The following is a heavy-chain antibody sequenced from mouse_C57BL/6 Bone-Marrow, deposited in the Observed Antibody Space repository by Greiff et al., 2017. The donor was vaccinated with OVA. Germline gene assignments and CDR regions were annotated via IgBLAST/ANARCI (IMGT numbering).Heavy chain of an antibody. CDR1: GYTFTSYG. D-gene: IGHD1-2*01. V-gene: IGHV1-81*01. CDR3: ARRLRRPAWFAY. J-gene: IGHJ3*01. CDR2: IYPRSGNT. Sequence: VKLMESGAELARPGASVKLSCKASGYTFTSYGISWVKQRTGQGLEWIGEIYPRSGNTSYNEKFKGKATLTADKSSSTAYMELRSLTSEDSAVDFCARRLRRPAWFAYWGQGTLVTVSA.